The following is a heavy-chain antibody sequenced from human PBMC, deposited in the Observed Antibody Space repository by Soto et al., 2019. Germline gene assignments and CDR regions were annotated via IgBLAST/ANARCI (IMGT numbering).Heavy chain of an antibody. V-gene: IGHV4-31*03. J-gene: IGHJ5*02. D-gene: IGHD2-2*01. Sequence: QVQLQESGPGLVKPSQTLSLTCTVSGGSISSGGYYWSWIRQHPGKGLEWIGYIYYSGSTYYNPSHKNRVTVSVDASKNQFSLKVSSMTAADTAVYYCARQDTAYCSSTSGYGGWFDPWGQGTLVTVSS. CDR1: GGSISSGGYY. CDR3: ARQDTAYCSSTSGYGGWFDP. CDR2: IYYSGST.